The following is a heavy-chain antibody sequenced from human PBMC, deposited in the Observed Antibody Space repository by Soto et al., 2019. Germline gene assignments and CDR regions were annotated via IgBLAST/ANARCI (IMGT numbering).Heavy chain of an antibody. V-gene: IGHV1-69*01. D-gene: IGHD2-2*01. CDR2: IIPIPGTA. Sequence: QVQLVQSGAEVKKPGSSVKVSCKASGGTFGSYAISWVRQAPGQGIEWMGGIIPIPGTANYAQKFQGRVTIAADEDTSTAYMELSSLRSEDTAVYYCARSQGSSTSLEIYYYFYYGMDVWGQGTTVTVSS. J-gene: IGHJ6*02. CDR3: ARSQGSSTSLEIYYYFYYGMDV. CDR1: GGTFGSYA.